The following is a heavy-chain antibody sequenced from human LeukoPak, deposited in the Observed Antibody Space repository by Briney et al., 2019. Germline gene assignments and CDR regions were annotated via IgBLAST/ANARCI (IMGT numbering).Heavy chain of an antibody. D-gene: IGHD3-10*01. CDR3: VRDRHYYYGSGSYCGEFDP. J-gene: IGHJ5*02. CDR2: IYYSGNT. CDR1: GGSISSSSSY. Sequence: SETLSLICTVSGGSISSSSSYWGWIRQSRGKGLEWIGSIYYSGNTYYNPSLKSRVTISVDTSENQFSLKLSSVTAADTAVYYCVRDRHYYYGSGSYCGEFDPWGQGTLVTVSS. V-gene: IGHV4-39*07.